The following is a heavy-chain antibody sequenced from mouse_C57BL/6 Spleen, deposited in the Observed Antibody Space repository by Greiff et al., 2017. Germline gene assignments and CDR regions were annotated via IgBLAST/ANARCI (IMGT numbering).Heavy chain of an antibody. J-gene: IGHJ2*01. Sequence: VQLKESGAELVKPGASVKISCKASGYAFSSYWMNWVKQRPGTGLEWIGQIYPGDGDTNYNGKFKGKATLTADKSSSTAYMQLSSLTSEDSAVYFCARGLLRRYFDYWGQGTTLTVSS. CDR2: IYPGDGDT. CDR1: GYAFSSYW. V-gene: IGHV1-80*01. CDR3: ARGLLRRYFDY. D-gene: IGHD1-2*01.